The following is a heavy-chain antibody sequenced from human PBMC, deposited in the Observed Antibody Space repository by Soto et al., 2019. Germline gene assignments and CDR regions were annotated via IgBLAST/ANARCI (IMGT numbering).Heavy chain of an antibody. CDR2: VSAYNGNT. D-gene: IGHD3-22*01. J-gene: IGHJ3*02. CDR3: ARVRNYYDSSGQGAFDI. Sequence: ASVKVSCKASGYTFTSYGISWVRQAPGQGLEWMGWVSAYNGNTNYAQKLQGRVTMTTDTSTSTAYMELRSLRSDDTAVYYCARVRNYYDSSGQGAFDIWGQGTMVTVSS. CDR1: GYTFTSYG. V-gene: IGHV1-18*01.